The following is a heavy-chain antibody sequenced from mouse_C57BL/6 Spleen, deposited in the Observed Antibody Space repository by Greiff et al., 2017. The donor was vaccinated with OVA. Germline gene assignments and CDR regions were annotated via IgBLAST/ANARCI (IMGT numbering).Heavy chain of an antibody. V-gene: IGHV1-82*01. CDR3: ARGDWEDAMDY. CDR2: IYPGDGDT. Sequence: VQLQQSGPELVKPGASVTISCKASGYAFSSSWMNWVKQRPGKGLEWIGRIYPGDGDTNYNGKFKGKATLTADKSSSTAYMQLSSLTSEDAAVYFCARGDWEDAMDYWGQGTSVTVSS. D-gene: IGHD4-1*01. J-gene: IGHJ4*01. CDR1: GYAFSSSW.